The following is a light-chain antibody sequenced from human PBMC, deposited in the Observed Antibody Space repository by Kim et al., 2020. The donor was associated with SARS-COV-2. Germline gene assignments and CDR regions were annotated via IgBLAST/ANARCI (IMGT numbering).Light chain of an antibody. CDR3: QSYDNSLRGWM. V-gene: IGLV1-40*01. J-gene: IGLJ3*02. CDR2: GNS. Sequence: RVTISCSGGSSNIGAGYDIHWYQQLPGTAPKLLIYGNSNRPSGVPDRFSGSKSGTSASLAITGLQAEDEADYFCQSYDNSLRGWMFGGGTQLTVL. CDR1: SSNIGAGYD.